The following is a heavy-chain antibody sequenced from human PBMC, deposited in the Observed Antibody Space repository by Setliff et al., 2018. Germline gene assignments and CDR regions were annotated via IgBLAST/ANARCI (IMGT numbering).Heavy chain of an antibody. CDR3: ARRYFDSGSYFYFDY. D-gene: IGHD3-10*01. CDR2: VDFSGKT. J-gene: IGHJ4*02. Sequence: LSLTCTVSGASTNSGDYYWSWIRQRPGKALEYIGYVDFSGKTDYNPSLKSRLTMSFDTSKNQFSLGLRSVSAADTAVYFCARRYFDSGSYFYFDYWGQGTPVTVSS. V-gene: IGHV4-30-4*08. CDR1: GASTNSGDYY.